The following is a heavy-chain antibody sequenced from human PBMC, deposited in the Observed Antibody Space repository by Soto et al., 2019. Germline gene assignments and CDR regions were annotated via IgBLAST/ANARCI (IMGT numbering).Heavy chain of an antibody. CDR2: IDYSGSS. V-gene: IGHV4-61*01. CDR3: ARVFSVYSDTYYFDW. J-gene: IGHJ4*02. D-gene: IGHD2-21*01. CDR1: GGSVSSGTYY. Sequence: PSETLSLTCTVSGGSVSSGTYYWGWIRQPPGKGLEWIGYIDYSGSSKYNSSLKSRVTMSVDTSKNQFSLKLSSVTAVDTAVYYCARVFSVYSDTYYFDWWGQGTLVTVSS.